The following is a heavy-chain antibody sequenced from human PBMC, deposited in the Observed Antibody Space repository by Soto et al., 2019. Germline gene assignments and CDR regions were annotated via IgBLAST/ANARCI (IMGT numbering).Heavy chain of an antibody. CDR2: ISTGSGKT. J-gene: IGHJ4*02. CDR3: AKDGSNYRVGDY. CDR1: GYTFTTYP. V-gene: IGHV1-3*04. Sequence: GASVKVSCKASGYTFTTYPMHWVRQAPGQRLEWMGWISTGSGKTKYSPSFQGRLTVTRDTSANTVYMELSSLRSEDTAVYYCAKDGSNYRVGDYWGLRLLVTVSS. D-gene: IGHD3-10*01.